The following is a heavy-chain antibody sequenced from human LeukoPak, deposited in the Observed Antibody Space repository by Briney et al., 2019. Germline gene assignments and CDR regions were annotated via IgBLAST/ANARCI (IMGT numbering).Heavy chain of an antibody. D-gene: IGHD3-22*01. CDR3: ARTGRSGSYPYDPFDI. J-gene: IGHJ3*02. Sequence: PGGSLRLSCAASGFTFSDHYMDWVRQAPGKGLEWVARTRNKEKSYTTEYAASVKGRFTISGDDSRNELYLQMNSLKIEDTAVYYCARTGRSGSYPYDPFDIWGQGTMVTVSS. CDR2: TRNKEKSYTT. V-gene: IGHV3-72*01. CDR1: GFTFSDHY.